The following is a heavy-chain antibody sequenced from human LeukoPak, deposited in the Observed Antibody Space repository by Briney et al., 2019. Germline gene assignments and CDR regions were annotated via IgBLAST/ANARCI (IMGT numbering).Heavy chain of an antibody. V-gene: IGHV4-31*03. D-gene: IGHD1-26*01. CDR1: GGSISSGGYY. J-gene: IGHJ5*02. CDR2: IYCSGST. CDR3: ARVTTRGTPAHLWGGSYLVKVEWFDP. Sequence: PSQTLSLTCTVSGGSISSGGYYWSWIRQHPGKGLEWIGYIYCSGSTYYNPSLKSRVTISVDTSKNQFSLKLSSVTAADTAVYYCARVTTRGTPAHLWGGSYLVKVEWFDPWGQGTLVTVSS.